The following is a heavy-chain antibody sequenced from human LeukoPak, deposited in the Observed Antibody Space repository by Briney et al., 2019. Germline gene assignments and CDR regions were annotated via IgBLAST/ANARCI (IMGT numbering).Heavy chain of an antibody. CDR3: ARDYYYDFWSGYFPLDAFDI. Sequence: GGSLRLSCAASGFTFSSHSMNWVRQAPGKGLEWVSSISSSSSYIYYADSVKGRFTISRDNAKNSLYLQMNSLRAEDTAVYYCARDYYYDFWSGYFPLDAFDIWGQGTMVTVSS. D-gene: IGHD3-3*01. J-gene: IGHJ3*02. CDR2: ISSSSSYI. V-gene: IGHV3-21*01. CDR1: GFTFSSHS.